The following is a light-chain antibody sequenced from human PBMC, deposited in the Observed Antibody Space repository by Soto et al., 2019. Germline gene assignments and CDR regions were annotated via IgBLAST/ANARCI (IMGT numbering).Light chain of an antibody. J-gene: IGLJ1*01. CDR2: GVT. CDR3: SSLTSNRIYV. CDR1: HNDIGTYDY. V-gene: IGLV2-14*03. Sequence: QSVLPQPTSVSGSPGQSITISCTGNHNDIGTYDYVSWYQQHPGRAPRLLIHGVTTRPSGISGRFSASKSGLTASLTISGLQPEDEADYYCSSLTSNRIYVFGHGTKVTVL.